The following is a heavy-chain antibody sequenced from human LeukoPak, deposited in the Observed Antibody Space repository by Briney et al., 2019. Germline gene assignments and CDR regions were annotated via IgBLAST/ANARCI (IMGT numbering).Heavy chain of an antibody. V-gene: IGHV1-2*02. D-gene: IGHD6-19*01. CDR3: ARVLFGYSSGWSFDY. Sequence: ASVKVSCKASGYTFTGYYMHWVRQAPGQGLEWMGWINPNSGGTNYAQKFQGRVTMTRYTSISTAYMELSRLRSDDTAVYYCARVLFGYSSGWSFDYWGQGTLVTVSS. CDR1: GYTFTGYY. CDR2: INPNSGGT. J-gene: IGHJ4*02.